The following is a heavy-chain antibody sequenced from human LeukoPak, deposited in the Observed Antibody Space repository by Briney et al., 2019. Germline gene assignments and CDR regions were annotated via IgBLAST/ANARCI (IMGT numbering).Heavy chain of an antibody. CDR3: ARRGIAVAGSYFDY. D-gene: IGHD6-19*01. CDR2: IIPIFGTA. J-gene: IGHJ4*02. CDR1: GGTFSSYA. Sequence: SVKVSCKASGGTFSSYAISWVRQAPGQGLEWMGGIIPIFGTANYAQKFQGRVTITTDESTSTAYMGLSSLRSEDTAVYYCARRGIAVAGSYFDYWGQGTLVTVSS. V-gene: IGHV1-69*05.